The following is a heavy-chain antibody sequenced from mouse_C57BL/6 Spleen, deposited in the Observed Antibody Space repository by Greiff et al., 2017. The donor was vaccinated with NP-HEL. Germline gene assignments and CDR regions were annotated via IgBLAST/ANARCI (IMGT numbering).Heavy chain of an antibody. J-gene: IGHJ4*01. Sequence: EVQLQQSGPELVKPGASVKMSCKASGYTFTDYNMHWVKQSHGKSLEWIGYINPNNGGTSYNQKFKGKATLTANKSSSTAYMELRSLTSEASAVYYCAKPILLQYAMDYWGQGTSVTVSS. V-gene: IGHV1-22*01. D-gene: IGHD1-1*01. CDR2: INPNNGGT. CDR3: AKPILLQYAMDY. CDR1: GYTFTDYN.